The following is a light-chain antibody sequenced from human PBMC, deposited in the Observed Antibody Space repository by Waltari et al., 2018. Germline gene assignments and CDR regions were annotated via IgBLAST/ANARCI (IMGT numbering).Light chain of an antibody. CDR2: KVS. V-gene: IGKV2-30*01. CDR3: MQGTHWPLT. J-gene: IGKJ4*01. CDR1: QSLVYSDGKTY. Sequence: DVVMPQSPLSLPVTLGQPASISCRSSQSLVYSDGKTYLNWFHQRPGQSPRRLIYKVSNRDSGVPDRFSGSGSATDFTLKISRVEAEDVGVYYCMQGTHWPLTFGGGTKVEIK.